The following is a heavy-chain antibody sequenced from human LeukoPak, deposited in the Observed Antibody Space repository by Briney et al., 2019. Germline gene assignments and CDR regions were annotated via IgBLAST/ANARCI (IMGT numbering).Heavy chain of an antibody. CDR1: GFIFSNYG. D-gene: IGHD4-23*01. CDR3: ARDRGYSTFDY. CDR2: IKEDGSEI. J-gene: IGHJ4*02. Sequence: PGGSLRLSCAASGFIFSNYGMTWVRQAPGKGLEWVANIKEDGSEINYVDSVKGRFTISRDNAKNSLYLQMNSLRVDDTAVYYCARDRGYSTFDYWGQGTLVTVSS. V-gene: IGHV3-7*01.